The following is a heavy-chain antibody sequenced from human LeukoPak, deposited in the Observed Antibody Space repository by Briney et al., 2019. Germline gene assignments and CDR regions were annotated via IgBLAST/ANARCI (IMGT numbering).Heavy chain of an antibody. CDR1: GGSISSYY. J-gene: IGHJ6*04. CDR3: ARNPGRIAARHLDV. V-gene: IGHV4-59*01. D-gene: IGHD6-6*01. Sequence: SETLSLTCTVSGGSISSYYWSWIRQPPGKGLEWIGYIYYSGSTNYNPSLKSRVTISVDTSKNQFSLKLSSVTAADTAVYYCARNPGRIAARHLDVWGKGTTVTVSS. CDR2: IYYSGST.